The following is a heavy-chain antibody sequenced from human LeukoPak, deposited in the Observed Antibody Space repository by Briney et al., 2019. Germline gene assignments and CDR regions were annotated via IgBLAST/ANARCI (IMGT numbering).Heavy chain of an antibody. CDR3: ARTRYYYNSRSYGAPYYFDY. CDR1: NYSISRGYF. J-gene: IGHJ4*02. D-gene: IGHD3-10*01. V-gene: IGHV4-38-2*02. CDR2: IFHSGST. Sequence: SETLSLTCTVSNYSISRGYFWGWVRQPPGKGLEWIGSIFHSGSTYYNPSLKSRVTISVDTSKNQFSLKLSSVTAADTAVYYCARTRYYYNSRSYGAPYYFDYWGQGTLVTVSS.